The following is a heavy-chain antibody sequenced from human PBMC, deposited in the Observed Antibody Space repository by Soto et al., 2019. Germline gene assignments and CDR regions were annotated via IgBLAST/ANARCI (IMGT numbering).Heavy chain of an antibody. D-gene: IGHD5-12*01. CDR3: AKDNGSGCDWLRVGDASDI. CDR2: ISYDGSNK. J-gene: IGHJ3*02. CDR1: EFTFSSYG. V-gene: IGHV3-30*18. Sequence: PGGSLRLSCAASEFTFSSYGMHWVRQAPGKGLEWVAVISYDGSNKYYADSVKGRLTISRDNSKNTLYLQMNSLRGEDTAVYYCAKDNGSGCDWLRVGDASDIWGQGTMVTVSS.